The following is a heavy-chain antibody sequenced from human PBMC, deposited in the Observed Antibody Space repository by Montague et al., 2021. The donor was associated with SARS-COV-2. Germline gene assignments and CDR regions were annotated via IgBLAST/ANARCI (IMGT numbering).Heavy chain of an antibody. CDR3: ARASGKKTIFGVVISYFDY. D-gene: IGHD3-3*01. CDR1: GGSISSGGYY. J-gene: IGHJ4*02. CDR2: IYYCGST. V-gene: IGHV4-31*03. Sequence: ALSLTCTVSGGSISSGGYYWSWIRQHPGKGLEWIGYIYYCGSTYYNPSLKSRVTISVDTSKNQFSLKLSSVTAADTAVYYCARASGKKTIFGVVISYFDYWGQGTLVTVSS.